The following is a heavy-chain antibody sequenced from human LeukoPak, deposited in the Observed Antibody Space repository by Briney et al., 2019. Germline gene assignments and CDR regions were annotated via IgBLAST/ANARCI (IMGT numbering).Heavy chain of an antibody. Sequence: SETLSLTCAVYGGSFSGYYWSWIRQPPGKGLEWIGEINHSGSTNYNPSLKSRVTISVDTSKNQFSLKLSSVTAADTAVYYCARGRASSSSRYYYYYYYMDAWGKGTTVTVSS. CDR1: GGSFSGYY. J-gene: IGHJ6*03. V-gene: IGHV4-34*01. CDR3: ARGRASSSSRYYYYYYYMDA. CDR2: INHSGST. D-gene: IGHD6-6*01.